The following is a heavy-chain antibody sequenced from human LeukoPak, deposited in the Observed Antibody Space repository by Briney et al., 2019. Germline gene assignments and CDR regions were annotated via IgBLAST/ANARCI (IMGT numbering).Heavy chain of an antibody. CDR2: INHSGST. D-gene: IGHD3-10*01. V-gene: IGHV4-34*01. Sequence: PSETLSLTCAVYGGSFSGYYWSWICQPPGKGLEWIGEINHSGSTNYNPSLKSRVTISVDTSKNQFSLKLSSVTAADTAVYYCARGGNGLWFGKYYYYYGMDVWGKGTTVTVSS. CDR1: GGSFSGYY. CDR3: ARGGNGLWFGKYYYYYGMDV. J-gene: IGHJ6*04.